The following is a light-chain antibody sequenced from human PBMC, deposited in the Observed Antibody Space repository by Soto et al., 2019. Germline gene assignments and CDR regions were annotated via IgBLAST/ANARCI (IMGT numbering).Light chain of an antibody. J-gene: IGLJ2*01. CDR3: GTWDSSLDTVV. V-gene: IGLV1-51*01. CDR1: SSNIGGNY. CDR2: DNY. Sequence: QSVLAQPPSISAAPGQKVTISCSGSSSNIGGNYVSWYQHVPRTAPKLLIYDNYKRASGSPDRFSASKSGTSATLGITGLQTGDEDDYYCGTWDSSLDTVVFGGGTKVTVL.